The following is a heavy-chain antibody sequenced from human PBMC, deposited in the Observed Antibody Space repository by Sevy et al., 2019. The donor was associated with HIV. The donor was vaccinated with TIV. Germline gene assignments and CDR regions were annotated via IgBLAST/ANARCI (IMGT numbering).Heavy chain of an antibody. CDR1: GFTFSKYW. Sequence: GGSLRLSCAASGFTFSKYWMGWVRQAPGKGLEWVANIKQDAGQKYYVDSVKGRFTISRDNAKNSLYLQMNSLRAEDTAVYFCARDDGNCYFHYWGQGTLVTVSS. CDR3: ARDDGNCYFHY. V-gene: IGHV3-7*01. D-gene: IGHD1-7*01. J-gene: IGHJ4*02. CDR2: IKQDAGQK.